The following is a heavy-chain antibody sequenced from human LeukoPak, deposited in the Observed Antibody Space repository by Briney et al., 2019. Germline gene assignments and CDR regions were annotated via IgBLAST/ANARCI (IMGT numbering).Heavy chain of an antibody. D-gene: IGHD5-24*01. CDR1: GFTFSSYE. CDR3: AKGYRKGRWLPLDY. V-gene: IGHV3-48*03. CDR2: ISDTGSTI. J-gene: IGHJ4*02. Sequence: GGSLRLSCAASGFTFSSYELNWVRQAPGKGLEWVSYISDTGSTIYYADSVEGRFTISRDNAKNSLYLQMNSLRAEDTALYYCAKGYRKGRWLPLDYWGQGTLVTVSS.